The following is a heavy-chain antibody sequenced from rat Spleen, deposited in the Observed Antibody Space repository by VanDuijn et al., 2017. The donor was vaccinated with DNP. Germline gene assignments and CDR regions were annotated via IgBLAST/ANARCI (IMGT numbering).Heavy chain of an antibody. CDR1: GFNFKDSW. Sequence: EVNLVESGGGLVLPGKSLKVSCVTSGFNFKDSWMGWVRQAPGKGLEWIGEINQDSSTVNHIPSLKDKFTISRDNAQNTLYLQLSKLRSEDTAIYYCGRVAFHGGAMDSWGQGASVTVSS. V-gene: IGHV4-2*01. J-gene: IGHJ4*01. D-gene: IGHD1-11*01. CDR2: INQDSSTV. CDR3: GRVAFHGGAMDS.